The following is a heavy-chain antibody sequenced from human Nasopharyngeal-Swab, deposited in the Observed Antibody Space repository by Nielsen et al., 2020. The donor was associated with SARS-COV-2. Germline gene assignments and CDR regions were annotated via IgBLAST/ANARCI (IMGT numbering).Heavy chain of an antibody. Sequence: GGSLRLSCAASGFTFDDYAMHWVRQAPGKGLEWVSGISWNSGSIGYADSVKGRFTISRDNAKNSLYLQMNSLRAEDTALYYCAKCGATSDYWGQGTLVTVSS. D-gene: IGHD1-26*01. CDR3: AKCGATSDY. CDR1: GFTFDDYA. V-gene: IGHV3-9*01. J-gene: IGHJ4*02. CDR2: ISWNSGSI.